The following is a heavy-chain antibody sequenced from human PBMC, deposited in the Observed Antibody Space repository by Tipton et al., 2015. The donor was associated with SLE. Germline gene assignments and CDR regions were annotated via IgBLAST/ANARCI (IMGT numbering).Heavy chain of an antibody. Sequence: TLSLTCAVSGGPISSGGYSWSWIRQPPGKGLEWIGYISHNGDTYYNPSLQSRVTISVDPAKNQFSLKLSSVTAADTAVYYCARRGITGTTGGMDVWGQGTTVTVSS. V-gene: IGHV4-30-2*01. CDR2: ISHNGDT. D-gene: IGHD1-7*01. CDR1: GGPISSGGYS. CDR3: ARRGITGTTGGMDV. J-gene: IGHJ6*02.